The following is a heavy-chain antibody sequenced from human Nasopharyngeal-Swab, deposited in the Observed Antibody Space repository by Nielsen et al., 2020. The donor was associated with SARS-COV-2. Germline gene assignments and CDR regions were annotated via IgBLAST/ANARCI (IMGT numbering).Heavy chain of an antibody. CDR1: GGSISSSSYY. D-gene: IGHD3-10*01. CDR2: IYYSGST. V-gene: IGHV4-39*01. J-gene: IGHJ6*03. CDR3: ARGRRGSGIDYYYMDV. Sequence: SETLSLTCTVSGGSISSSSYYWGWIRQPPGKGLEWIGSIYYSGSTYYNPSLKSRVTISVDTSKNQFSLKLSSVTAADTAVYYCARGRRGSGIDYYYMDVWGKGTTVTVSS.